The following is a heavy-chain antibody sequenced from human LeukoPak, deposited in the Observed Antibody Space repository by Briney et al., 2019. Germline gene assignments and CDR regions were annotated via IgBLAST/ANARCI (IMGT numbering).Heavy chain of an antibody. CDR1: GFTFSSYA. Sequence: GGSLRLSCAASGFTFSSYAMSWVRQAPGKGLEWVSAISGSGGSTYYADSVKGRFTISRDNSKNTLNLQMNSLRAEDTAVYYCAKGSGSYYTEYFQHWGQGTLVTVSS. CDR2: ISGSGGST. J-gene: IGHJ1*01. V-gene: IGHV3-23*01. CDR3: AKGSGSYYTEYFQH. D-gene: IGHD3-10*01.